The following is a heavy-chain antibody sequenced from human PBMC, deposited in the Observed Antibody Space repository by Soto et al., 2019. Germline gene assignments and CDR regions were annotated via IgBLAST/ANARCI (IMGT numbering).Heavy chain of an antibody. V-gene: IGHV3-23*01. CDR1: GFPFTNYA. J-gene: IGHJ5*02. CDR2: ISGDGFTT. Sequence: EGQVSESGGGLVQPGGSLRLTCAASGFPFTNYALSWVRQSPGKGLEWVSSISGDGFTTDYADSVKGRFTISRDNSKNTVFLQLNSLRGEDTAVYCSVVSTCYRGDCYWHFDTCGQGTLVT. CDR3: VVSTCYRGDCYWHFDT. D-gene: IGHD2-21*02.